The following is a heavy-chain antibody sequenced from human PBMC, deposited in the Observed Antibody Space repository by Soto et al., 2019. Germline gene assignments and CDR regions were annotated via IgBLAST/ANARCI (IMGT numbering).Heavy chain of an antibody. D-gene: IGHD2-2*01. J-gene: IGHJ6*02. V-gene: IGHV3-33*01. CDR1: GFTFSSYG. CDR3: ARVDCSSTSCYHNYYYYYGMDV. Sequence: XGSLILSCAASGFTFSSYGMHWVRQAPGKGLEWVAVIWYDGSNKYYADSVKGRFTISRDDSKNTLYLQMNSLRAEDTAVYYCARVDCSSTSCYHNYYYYYGMDVWGQGTTVTVSS. CDR2: IWYDGSNK.